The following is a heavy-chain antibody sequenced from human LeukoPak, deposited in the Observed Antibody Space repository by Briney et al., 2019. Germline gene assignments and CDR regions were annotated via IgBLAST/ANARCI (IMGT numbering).Heavy chain of an antibody. V-gene: IGHV4-30-2*01. Sequence: SQTLSLTCAVSGGSISSGGYSWSWIRQPPGKGLEWIGYIYHSGSTYYNPSLKSRVTISVDRSKNQFSLKLSSVTAADTAVYYCARAPLPGTNCSSTSCRKKGLRLGRNWFDPWGQGTLVTVSS. CDR1: GGSISSGGYS. D-gene: IGHD2-2*01. CDR3: ARAPLPGTNCSSTSCRKKGLRLGRNWFDP. CDR2: IYHSGST. J-gene: IGHJ5*02.